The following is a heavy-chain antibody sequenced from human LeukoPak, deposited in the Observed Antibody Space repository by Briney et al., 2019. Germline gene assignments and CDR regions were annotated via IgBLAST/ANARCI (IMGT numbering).Heavy chain of an antibody. J-gene: IGHJ4*02. D-gene: IGHD3-22*01. CDR3: AKGEDYYYDSSGSPRGD. CDR2: ISGSGGST. CDR1: GFTFSSYA. Sequence: PGGSLRLSCAASGFTFSSYAMSWVRQAPGKGLEWVSAISGSGGSTYYADSVKGRFTISRDNSKNTLYLQMNSLRAEDTAVYYCAKGEDYYYDSSGSPRGDWGQGTLVTVSS. V-gene: IGHV3-23*01.